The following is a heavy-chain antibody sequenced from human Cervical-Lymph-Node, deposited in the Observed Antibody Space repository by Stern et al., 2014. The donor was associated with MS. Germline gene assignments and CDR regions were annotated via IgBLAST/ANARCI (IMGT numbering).Heavy chain of an antibody. V-gene: IGHV2-70*01. CDR3: ARCRWDSRRWYYFDY. J-gene: IGHJ4*02. D-gene: IGHD6-13*01. CDR2: IDWEEDK. Sequence: QVTLRESGPALVKPTQTLTLTCTFSGFSLTTSAMCVSWIRQPPGKALEWLALIDWEEDKYYNTSLKTRLNISKDTSKNQVLLALTNLDPVDTATYYWARCRWDSRRWYYFDYWGQGTLVTVSS. CDR1: GFSLTTSAMC.